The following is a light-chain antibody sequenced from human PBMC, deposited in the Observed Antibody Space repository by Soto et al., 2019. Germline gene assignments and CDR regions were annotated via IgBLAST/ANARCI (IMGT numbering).Light chain of an antibody. J-gene: IGKJ1*01. CDR2: GAS. Sequence: QSPRTLYLSPGERATLSCRASQSVSSSYLAWYQQKPGQAPRLLIYGASSRATGIPDRFSGSGSGTDFTLTISRLEPEDFAAYYCQQYCSSPSTFGQGTKVDIK. V-gene: IGKV3-20*01. CDR1: QSVSSSY. CDR3: QQYCSSPST.